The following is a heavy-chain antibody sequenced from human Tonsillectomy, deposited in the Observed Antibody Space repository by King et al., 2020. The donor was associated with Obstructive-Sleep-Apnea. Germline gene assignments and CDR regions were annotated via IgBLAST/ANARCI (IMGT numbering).Heavy chain of an antibody. CDR2: ISSSSSYT. CDR1: GFTFSDYY. CDR3: ARDRPTYYYVSSGLGPI. Sequence: VQLVESGGGLVKPGGSLRLSCAASGFTFSDYYMSWIRQAPGKGLEWVSYISSSSSYTNYADSVKGRFTISRDNAKNSLYLQMNSLRAEDTAVYYCARDRPTYYYVSSGLGPIWGQGTMVTVSS. J-gene: IGHJ3*02. V-gene: IGHV3-11*06. D-gene: IGHD3-22*01.